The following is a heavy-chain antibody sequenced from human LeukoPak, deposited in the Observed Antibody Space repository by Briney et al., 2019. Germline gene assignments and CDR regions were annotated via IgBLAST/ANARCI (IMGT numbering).Heavy chain of an antibody. CDR2: ISSSSSYI. CDR3: ARGKRFLSSEDIVVVPAATPPDY. J-gene: IGHJ4*02. V-gene: IGHV3-21*01. Sequence: RGSLRLSCAASGFTFSSYSMNWVRQAPGKGLEWVSSISSSSSYIYYADSVKGRFTISRDNAKNSLYLQMNSLRAEDTAVYYCARGKRFLSSEDIVVVPAATPPDYWGQGTLVTVSS. CDR1: GFTFSSYS. D-gene: IGHD2-2*01.